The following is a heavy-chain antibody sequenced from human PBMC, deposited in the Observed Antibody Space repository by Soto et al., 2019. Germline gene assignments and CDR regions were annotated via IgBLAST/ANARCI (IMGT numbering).Heavy chain of an antibody. D-gene: IGHD2-2*01. CDR3: ARAHRGYCSSTSCYGAFDI. CDR1: GFTFSSYG. Sequence: GGSLRLSCAASGFTFSSYGMHWVRQAPGKGLEWVAVIWYDGSNKYYADSVKGRFTISRDNSKNTLYLQMNSLRAEDTAVYYCARAHRGYCSSTSCYGAFDIWGQGTMVTVSS. V-gene: IGHV3-33*01. CDR2: IWYDGSNK. J-gene: IGHJ3*02.